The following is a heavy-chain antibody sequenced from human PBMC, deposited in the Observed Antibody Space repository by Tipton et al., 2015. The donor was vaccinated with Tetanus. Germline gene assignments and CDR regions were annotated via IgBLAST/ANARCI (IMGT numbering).Heavy chain of an antibody. CDR1: GGSISSSNW. V-gene: IGHV4-4*02. Sequence: TLSLTCAVSGGSISSSNWWSWVRQPPGKGLEWIGEIYHSGTTNYNPSLKSRVTMSVDKSKNQFSLKLSSVTAADTAVYYCGRVPVDDGAKGGNIDYWGQGTQVTVSS. D-gene: IGHD4-23*01. J-gene: IGHJ4*02. CDR3: GRVPVDDGAKGGNIDY. CDR2: IYHSGTT.